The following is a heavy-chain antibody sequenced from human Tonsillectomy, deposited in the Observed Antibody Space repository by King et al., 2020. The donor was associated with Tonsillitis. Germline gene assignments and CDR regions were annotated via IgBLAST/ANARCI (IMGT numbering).Heavy chain of an antibody. CDR2: IYYGGST. D-gene: IGHD4-11*01. J-gene: IGHJ4*02. CDR1: DGSISSSSYS. Sequence: QLQESGPGLVKPSETLSLSCAVSDGSISSSSYSWGWIRQPPGKGPEWIGSIYYGGSTFYDPSFKSRVTIFVDTSKNQFSLKLSSVTAAATAVYYCARRSNPYLFDSWGQGTLVTVSS. V-gene: IGHV4-39*01. CDR3: ARRSNPYLFDS.